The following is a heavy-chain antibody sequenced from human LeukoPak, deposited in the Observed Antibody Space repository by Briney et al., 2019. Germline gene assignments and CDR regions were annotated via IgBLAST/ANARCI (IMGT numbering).Heavy chain of an antibody. D-gene: IGHD3-22*01. CDR1: GFSLSTSGMC. CDR2: IDWDDDK. Sequence: ESGPTLVNPTQTLTLTCTFSGFSLSTSGMCVSWIRQPPGKALEWLARIDWDDDKYYSTSLKTRLTISKDTSKNQVVLTMTNMDPVDTATYYCARIRYYDSSGYSPPDYWGQGTLVTVSS. CDR3: ARIRYYDSSGYSPPDY. V-gene: IGHV2-70*11. J-gene: IGHJ4*02.